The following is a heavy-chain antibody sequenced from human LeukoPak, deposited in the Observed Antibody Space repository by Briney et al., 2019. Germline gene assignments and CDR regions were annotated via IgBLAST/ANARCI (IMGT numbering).Heavy chain of an antibody. J-gene: IGHJ4*02. V-gene: IGHV4-59*01. CDR2: IYYSGST. D-gene: IGHD3-10*01. Sequence: PSETLSLTCTVSGGSISSYYWRWIRQPPGKGLEWIGYIYYSGSTNYNPSLKSRVTISVDTSKNQFSLKLSSVTAAVTAVYYCARGSLWFGELSLTFDYWGQGTLVTVSS. CDR3: ARGSLWFGELSLTFDY. CDR1: GGSISSYY.